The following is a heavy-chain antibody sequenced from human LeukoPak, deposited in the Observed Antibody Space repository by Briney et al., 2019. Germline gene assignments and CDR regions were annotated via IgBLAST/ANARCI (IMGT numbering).Heavy chain of an antibody. V-gene: IGHV3-21*04. D-gene: IGHD3-22*01. Sequence: PGRSLRLSCAASGFTFSSYGMHWVRQAPGKGLEWVSSISSSSSYIYYADSVKGRFTISRDNAKNSLYLQMNSLRAEDTAVYYCAKDRYSDNTGHHYENEYWGQGTLVTVSS. CDR1: GFTFSSYG. CDR3: AKDRYSDNTGHHYENEY. J-gene: IGHJ4*02. CDR2: ISSSSSYI.